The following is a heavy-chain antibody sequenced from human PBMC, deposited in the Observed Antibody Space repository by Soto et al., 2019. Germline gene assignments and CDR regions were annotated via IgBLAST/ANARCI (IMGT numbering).Heavy chain of an antibody. CDR3: AKTQNDILDF. J-gene: IGHJ4*02. CDR2: ISGSGDFT. V-gene: IGHV3-23*01. D-gene: IGHD3-9*01. Sequence: EVQLLGSGGGLVQPGESLRLSCAASGFTFSNSAMSWVRQAPGKGLEWVSVISGSGDFTFYGDSVKGRFTISRDNSKNTLFLQMNTLRAEATSVDFWAKTQNDILDFWGQGTLVTVAS. CDR1: GFTFSNSA.